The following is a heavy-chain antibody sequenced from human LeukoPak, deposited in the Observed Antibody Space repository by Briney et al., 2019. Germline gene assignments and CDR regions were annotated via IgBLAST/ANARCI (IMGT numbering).Heavy chain of an antibody. Sequence: ASETLSLTCTVSGGSISSYYWSWIRQPPGKGLEWIGYINYSGGTNYNPSLKSRVTMSVDTSKNQFSLKLSSVTAADTAMYYCAREGRQDHVYFDHWGQGSLVTVSS. V-gene: IGHV4-59*01. CDR3: AREGRQDHVYFDH. CDR1: GGSISSYY. CDR2: INYSGGT. J-gene: IGHJ4*02. D-gene: IGHD1-14*01.